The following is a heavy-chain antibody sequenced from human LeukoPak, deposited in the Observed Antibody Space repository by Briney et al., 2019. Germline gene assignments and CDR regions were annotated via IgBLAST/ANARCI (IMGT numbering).Heavy chain of an antibody. CDR1: GGSISSHY. D-gene: IGHD6-13*01. V-gene: IGHV4-59*08. J-gene: IGHJ5*02. CDR3: ARRYSSSWYVGFFNP. Sequence: PSETLSLTCSVSGGSISSHYWSWIRQPPGKGPEWIGYIYYSGSTNYNPSLESRVAMSVDTSKNQFSLRLSSATAADTAIYYCARRYSSSWYVGFFNPWGQGTLVTVSS. CDR2: IYYSGST.